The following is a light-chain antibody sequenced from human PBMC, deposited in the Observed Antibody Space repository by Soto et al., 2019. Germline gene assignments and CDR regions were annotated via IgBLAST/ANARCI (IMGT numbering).Light chain of an antibody. J-gene: IGLJ3*02. V-gene: IGLV1-44*01. CDR2: NNQ. Sequence: QSVLTQPPSASGTPGQWVTISCSGSSSNIGSNTVHWYQQLPGTAPRLLIYNNQQRPSGVPDRLSASKSGTSASLALTEVQSEDEADYYCASWDDSLNAWVFGGRTKLTVL. CDR1: SSNIGSNT. CDR3: ASWDDSLNAWV.